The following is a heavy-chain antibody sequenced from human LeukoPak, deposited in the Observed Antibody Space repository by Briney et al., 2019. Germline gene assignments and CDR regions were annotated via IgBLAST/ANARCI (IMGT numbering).Heavy chain of an antibody. CDR2: ISSSSSYI. J-gene: IGHJ4*02. CDR3: ARNYYDSSGYYSPNDY. D-gene: IGHD3-22*01. V-gene: IGHV3-21*01. CDR1: GFTFSSYS. Sequence: GGSLRLSCAASGFTFSSYSMNWVRQAPGKGLEWVSSISSSSSYIYYADSVKGRFTISRDNAKNSLYLQMNSLRAEDTAVYYCARNYYDSSGYYSPNDYWGQGTLVTVSS.